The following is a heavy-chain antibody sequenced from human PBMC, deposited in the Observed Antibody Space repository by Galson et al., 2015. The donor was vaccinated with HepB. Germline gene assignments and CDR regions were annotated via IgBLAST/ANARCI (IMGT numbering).Heavy chain of an antibody. CDR3: AKDRGSGWSEDYFDY. CDR2: ISGSGGST. J-gene: IGHJ4*02. V-gene: IGHV3-23*01. CDR1: GFTFSSYA. Sequence: SLRLSCAASGFTFSSYAMSWVRQAPGKGLEWVSAISGSGGSTYYADSVKGRFTISRDNSKNTLYLQMNSLRAEDTAVYYCAKDRGSGWSEDYFDYWGQGTLVTVSS. D-gene: IGHD6-19*01.